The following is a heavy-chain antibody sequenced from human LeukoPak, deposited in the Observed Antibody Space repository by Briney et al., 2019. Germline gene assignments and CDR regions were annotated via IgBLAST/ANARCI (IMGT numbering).Heavy chain of an antibody. J-gene: IGHJ4*02. Sequence: GGSLRLSCAASGFTFSSYWMSWVRQAPGEGLEWVANIKQDGSEKYYVDSVKGRFTISRDNAKNSLYLQMNSLRAEDTAVYYCARDLGSGSYYRGFDYWGQGTLVTVSS. D-gene: IGHD3-10*01. CDR3: ARDLGSGSYYRGFDY. CDR1: GFTFSSYW. V-gene: IGHV3-7*01. CDR2: IKQDGSEK.